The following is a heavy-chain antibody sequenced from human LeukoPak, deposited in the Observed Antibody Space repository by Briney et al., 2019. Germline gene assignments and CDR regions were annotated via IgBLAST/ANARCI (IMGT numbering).Heavy chain of an antibody. CDR2: ISSNGATT. D-gene: IGHD4-23*01. V-gene: IGHV3-64*05. J-gene: IGHJ4*02. CDR3: VKIVLAGGYFDS. Sequence: GGSLRLSCSASGSTFSSYAMHWVRQAPGKGLEYVSAISSNGATTYYADSVKGRFTISRDNSKNTLYFQMSSLRPEDTAVYYCVKIVLAGGYFDSWGQGTLVTVSS. CDR1: GSTFSSYA.